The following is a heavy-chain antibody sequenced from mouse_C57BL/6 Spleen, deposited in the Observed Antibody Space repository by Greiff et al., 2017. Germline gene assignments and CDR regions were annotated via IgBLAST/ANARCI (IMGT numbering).Heavy chain of an antibody. CDR2: INPSNGGT. Sequence: QVQLQQPGTELVKPGASVKLSCKASGYTFTSYWMHWVKRRPGQGLEWIGNINPSNGGTNYNEKFKSKATLTVDKSSSTAYMQLSSLTSEDSAVYYCARSEEGLLRVFYYAMDYWGQGTSVTVSS. J-gene: IGHJ4*01. D-gene: IGHD1-1*01. CDR3: ARSEEGLLRVFYYAMDY. V-gene: IGHV1-53*01. CDR1: GYTFTSYW.